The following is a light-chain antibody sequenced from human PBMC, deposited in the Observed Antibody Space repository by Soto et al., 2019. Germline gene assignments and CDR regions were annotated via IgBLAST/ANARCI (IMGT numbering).Light chain of an antibody. V-gene: IGLV2-14*01. CDR1: SSDVGGYNY. CDR2: AGS. J-gene: IGLJ1*01. CDR3: CSYTTRSNLV. Sequence: QSVLTQPASVSGSPGQSITISCTGTSSDVGGYNYVSWYQHHPGKAPKLIIYAGSNRPSGVSNRFSGSKSGNTASLTISGLQAEDEAKYYCCSYTTRSNLVFGTGTKLTVL.